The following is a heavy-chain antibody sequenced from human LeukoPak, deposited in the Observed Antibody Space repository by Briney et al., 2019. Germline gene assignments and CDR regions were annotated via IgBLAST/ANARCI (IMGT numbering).Heavy chain of an antibody. CDR1: GFTLSTYA. J-gene: IGHJ4*02. CDR3: AKAPVTSCRGAYCYPFDS. D-gene: IGHD2-21*01. CDR2: TSSSDAGT. V-gene: IGHV3-23*01. Sequence: GGSLRLSCAASGFTLSTYAMSWVRQPPGKGLEWVAATSSSDAGTYHADSVRGRFTISRDNSKNTLYLQMNSLRAEHAAVYFCAKAPVTSCRGAYCYPFDSWGEGTLVTVSS.